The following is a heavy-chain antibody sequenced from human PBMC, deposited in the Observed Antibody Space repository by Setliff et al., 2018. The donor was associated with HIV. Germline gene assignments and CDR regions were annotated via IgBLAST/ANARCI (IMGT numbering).Heavy chain of an antibody. V-gene: IGHV4-39*01. CDR3: ARHSIAVVIGVPERDDAFDI. J-gene: IGHJ3*02. CDR2: VYYTWNT. D-gene: IGHD2-21*01. Sequence: PSETLSLTCTVSGGSISRRDYCWGWIRQPPGKGLEWIGSVYYTWNTYYNPSLKSRVTVSVDTSKNQFSLKLSSVTAADTAVYYCARHSIAVVIGVPERDDAFDIWGQGTMVTVSS. CDR1: GGSISRRDYC.